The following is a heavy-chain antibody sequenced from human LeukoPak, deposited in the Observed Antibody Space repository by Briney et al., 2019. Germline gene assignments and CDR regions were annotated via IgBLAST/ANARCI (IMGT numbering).Heavy chain of an antibody. CDR3: AKDPGGSYPYFDY. V-gene: IGHV3-30*18. CDR2: ISYDGSNK. J-gene: IGHJ4*02. D-gene: IGHD1-26*01. Sequence: GGSLRLSCAVSGFTFSSYGMHWVRQAPGKGLEWVAVISYDGSNKYYADSVKGRFTISRDNSKNTLYLQMNSLRAEDTAVYYCAKDPGGSYPYFDYWGQGTLVTVSS. CDR1: GFTFSSYG.